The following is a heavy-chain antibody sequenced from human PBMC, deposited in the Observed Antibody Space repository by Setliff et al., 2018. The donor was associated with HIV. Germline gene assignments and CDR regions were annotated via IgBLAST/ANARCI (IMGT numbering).Heavy chain of an antibody. V-gene: IGHV3-23*01. Sequence: LSCSASGFTFSSYAMSWVRQAPGKGLEWVSGISGRGGSTYYADSVKGRFTISRDNSKNTLYLQMNSLRAEDTAEYYCAKELAASGLGYFDSWGRGILVTVSS. CDR2: ISGRGGST. D-gene: IGHD3-22*01. CDR1: GFTFSSYA. CDR3: AKELAASGLGYFDS. J-gene: IGHJ4*02.